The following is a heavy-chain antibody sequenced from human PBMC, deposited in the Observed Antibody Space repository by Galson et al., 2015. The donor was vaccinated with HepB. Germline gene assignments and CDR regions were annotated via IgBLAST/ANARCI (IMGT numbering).Heavy chain of an antibody. Sequence: SLRLSCAASEFTFSNYWMTWVRQAPGKGLEWVANINHEGSEKNYVDSVEGRFTISRDNAKNSLFLQMNSLRDEDTAVYYCARDRDNDFWSGPRFGYWGQGTLVTVSS. CDR2: INHEGSEK. D-gene: IGHD3-3*01. CDR1: EFTFSNYW. J-gene: IGHJ4*02. CDR3: ARDRDNDFWSGPRFGY. V-gene: IGHV3-7*01.